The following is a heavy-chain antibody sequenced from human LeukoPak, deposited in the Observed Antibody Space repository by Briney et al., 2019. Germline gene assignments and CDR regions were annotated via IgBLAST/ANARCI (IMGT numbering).Heavy chain of an antibody. CDR1: RFTFSTYG. V-gene: IGHV3-30*02. CDR3: AKDLGVAVAGLFDY. J-gene: IGHJ4*02. D-gene: IGHD6-19*01. Sequence: PLRSLRLSCASSRFTFSTYGMHWVGQAPAKGLGWVAFRRYDGSDKYYADSVKGRFTISRDNSKNPLYLQMNSLRAEDTAVYYCAKDLGVAVAGLFDYWGQGTLVTVSS. CDR2: RRYDGSDK.